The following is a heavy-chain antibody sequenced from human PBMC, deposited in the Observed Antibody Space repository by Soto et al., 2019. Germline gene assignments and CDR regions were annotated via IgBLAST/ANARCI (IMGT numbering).Heavy chain of an antibody. CDR2: IYYSGST. CDR1: GGSISSGDYY. V-gene: IGHV4-30-4*01. Sequence: SETLSLTCTVSGGSISSGDYYWSWIRQPPGKGLEWIGYIYYSGSTYYNPSLKSRVTISVDTSKNQFSLKLSSVTAADTAVYYCASSYTITQTMDVWGQGTTVTVSS. D-gene: IGHD5-12*01. CDR3: ASSYTITQTMDV. J-gene: IGHJ6*02.